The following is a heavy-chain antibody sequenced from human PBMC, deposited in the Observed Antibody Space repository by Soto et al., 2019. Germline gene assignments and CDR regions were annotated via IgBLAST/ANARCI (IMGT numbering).Heavy chain of an antibody. CDR2: TYYRSRWYH. J-gene: IGHJ6*02. CDR3: ARDPGYFYGMDF. CDR1: GDSVSSNTAA. V-gene: IGHV6-1*01. Sequence: SQTLSLTCAISGDSVSSNTAAWNWIRQSPSRGLEWLGRTYYRSRWYHDYAVSVKSRVTINPDTSKNQFSLQLNSVTPEDTAVYYCARDPGYFYGMDFLRHAPTVTVS.